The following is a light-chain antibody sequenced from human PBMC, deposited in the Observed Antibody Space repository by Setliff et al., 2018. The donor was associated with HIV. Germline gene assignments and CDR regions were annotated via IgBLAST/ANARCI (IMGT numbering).Light chain of an antibody. CDR1: SSDLRAYNY. J-gene: IGLJ2*01. Sequence: QSALTQPASVSGSPGQSIAISCTGTSSDLRAYNYVSWYQQYPGKAPKVLIYDVTKRHSGVSNRFSGSKSGNTASLRISGLQAEDEAHYFCASYTKSDTRIFGGGTKVTVL. CDR2: DVT. CDR3: ASYTKSDTRI. V-gene: IGLV2-14*03.